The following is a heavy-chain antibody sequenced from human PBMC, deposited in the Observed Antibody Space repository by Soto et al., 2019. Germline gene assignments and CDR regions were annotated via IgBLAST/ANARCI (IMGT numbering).Heavy chain of an antibody. V-gene: IGHV3-11*06. J-gene: IGHJ5*02. CDR2: ISGSSDNT. CDR1: GFTFSYYY. CDR3: ATITMMT. Sequence: GGSLRLSCAASGFTFSYYYMSWIRQAPGKGLEWLSYISGSSDNTNYADSVKGRFTISRDNAKKSLYLEMNSLRAEDTAVYYCATITMMTWGQGTLVTVSS. D-gene: IGHD3-22*01.